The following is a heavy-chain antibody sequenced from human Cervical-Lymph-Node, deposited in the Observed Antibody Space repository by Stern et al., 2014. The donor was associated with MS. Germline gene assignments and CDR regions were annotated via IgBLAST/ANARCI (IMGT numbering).Heavy chain of an antibody. CDR1: GGTFSSYG. CDR2: IIPIFGAA. D-gene: IGHD2-8*02. V-gene: IGHV1-69*01. CDR3: ARSPSDYDVYWAAFDI. Sequence: QVQLVQSGAEMRKPGSSVKGSCKTSGGTFSSYGICWVRQAPGQGLEWVGGIIPIFGAANYAQKFEGRVTITADESTTTVYMELSSLRSDDTAVYFCARSPSDYDVYWAAFDIWGQGTLITVS. J-gene: IGHJ3*02.